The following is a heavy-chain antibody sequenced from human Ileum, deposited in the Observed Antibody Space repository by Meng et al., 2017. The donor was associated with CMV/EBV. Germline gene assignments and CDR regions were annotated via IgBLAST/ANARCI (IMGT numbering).Heavy chain of an antibody. CDR1: GYSLAGYY. Sequence: SCKASGYSLAGYYMNWVRQDPGQGLEWMGWINPNSGGTNYAQKFQGRVTMTRDTSISTAYMELSRLRSDDTAVYYCARSGWGGDWFDPWGQGTLVTVSS. D-gene: IGHD3-16*01. V-gene: IGHV1-2*02. CDR3: ARSGWGGDWFDP. J-gene: IGHJ5*02. CDR2: INPNSGGT.